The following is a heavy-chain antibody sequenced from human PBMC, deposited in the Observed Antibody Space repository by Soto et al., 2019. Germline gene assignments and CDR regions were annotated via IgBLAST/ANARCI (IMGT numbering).Heavy chain of an antibody. V-gene: IGHV4-31*03. CDR2: IYVTGAV. CDR3: ARLRIATNSYTWFDP. D-gene: IGHD2-21*01. CDR1: GAALNSGNYY. Sequence: SETLSLNCSVSGAALNSGNYYWSWIRQVPGKGQEWIGHIYVTGAVDYNPSLRDRITISQDTSERQFSLNLRLVTAADTAVYYCARLRIATNSYTWFDPWGQGTLVTVSS. J-gene: IGHJ5*02.